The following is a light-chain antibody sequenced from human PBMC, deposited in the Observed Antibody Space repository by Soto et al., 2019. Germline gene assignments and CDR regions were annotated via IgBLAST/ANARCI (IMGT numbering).Light chain of an antibody. V-gene: IGLV2-8*01. CDR2: EVR. Sequence: QSALTQPPSASGSXXXSVXXXXXGXXXDVGGYNAVSWYQQHPGKAPKLMIYEVRKRPSGVPDRFSGSKSGNTASLTVSGLQAEDEADYYCSSYTGSTWVFGGGTKVTVL. CDR3: SSYTGSTWV. J-gene: IGLJ3*02. CDR1: XXDVGGYNA.